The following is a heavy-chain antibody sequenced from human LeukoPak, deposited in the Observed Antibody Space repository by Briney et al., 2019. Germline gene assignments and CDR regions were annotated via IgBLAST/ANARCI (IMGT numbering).Heavy chain of an antibody. J-gene: IGHJ3*02. CDR3: ARGRYCSADICSGGDAFDI. Sequence: SETLSPTCTVSGGSINNYYWSWIRQPAGKGLEWIGRIYTRGSTNYNPSLKSRVTMSVDTSKNQFSLKLSSVTAADTAAYYCARGRYCSADICSGGDAFDIWGQGTMVSVSS. CDR1: GGSINNYY. D-gene: IGHD2-15*01. CDR2: IYTRGST. V-gene: IGHV4-4*07.